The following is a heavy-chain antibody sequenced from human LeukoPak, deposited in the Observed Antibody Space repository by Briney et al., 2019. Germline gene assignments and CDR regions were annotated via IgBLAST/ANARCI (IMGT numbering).Heavy chain of an antibody. Sequence: KPSETLSLTCTVSGGSISSRSYSWGWIRQPPGKGLEWIGSMYYTGNTDYNPSLKSRLTMSVDTSKNQFSLKLSSVTAADTAVYLCAKGYTNGVNQEVWLDPWGQGTLVTVSS. CDR2: MYYTGNT. D-gene: IGHD2-8*01. V-gene: IGHV4-39*07. CDR3: AKGYTNGVNQEVWLDP. J-gene: IGHJ5*02. CDR1: GGSISSRSYS.